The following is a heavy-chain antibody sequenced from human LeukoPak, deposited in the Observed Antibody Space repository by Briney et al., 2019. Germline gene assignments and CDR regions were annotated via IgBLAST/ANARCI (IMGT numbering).Heavy chain of an antibody. Sequence: SVKVSCKASGGTFSSYAISWVRQAPGQGLEWMGGIIPIFGTANYAQKFQGRVTITADESTSTAYMELSSLRSDDTAVYYCARGRGDCSSGVCYTAYFYYGMDVWGQGTTVTVS. CDR3: ARGRGDCSSGVCYTAYFYYGMDV. D-gene: IGHD2-8*01. CDR1: GGTFSSYA. J-gene: IGHJ6*02. V-gene: IGHV1-69*13. CDR2: IIPIFGTA.